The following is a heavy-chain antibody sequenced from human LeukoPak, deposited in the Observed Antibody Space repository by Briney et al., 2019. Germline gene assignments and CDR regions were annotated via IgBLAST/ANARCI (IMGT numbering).Heavy chain of an antibody. V-gene: IGHV4-39*01. J-gene: IGHJ3*02. CDR2: IYYSGST. D-gene: IGHD3-9*01. CDR3: ASPGGKYYDILTGYLGLLNTFDI. CDR1: GGSISSSSSY. Sequence: PSETLSLTCTVSGGSISSSSSYWGWIRQPPGKGLEWIGSIYYSGSTYYNPSLKSRATIPVDTPKNQFSLKLSSVTAADTAVYYCASPGGKYYDILTGYLGLLNTFDIWGQGTMVTVSS.